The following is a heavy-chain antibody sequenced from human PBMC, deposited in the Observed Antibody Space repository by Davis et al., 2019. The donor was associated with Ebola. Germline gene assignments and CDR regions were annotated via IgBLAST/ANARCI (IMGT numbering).Heavy chain of an antibody. V-gene: IGHV1-69*04. CDR1: GGPFTYNA. CDR2: IIPILGVG. CDR3: ARDRSLTARNRDYYYYGMDV. D-gene: IGHD6-6*01. J-gene: IGHJ6*02. Sequence: SVKVSCKASGGPFTYNAINWVRQAPGRGLEWMGRIIPILGVGNYAQKFQGRVTITADKSTSTAYMELSSLRSEDTAVYYCARDRSLTARNRDYYYYGMDVWGQGTTVTVSS.